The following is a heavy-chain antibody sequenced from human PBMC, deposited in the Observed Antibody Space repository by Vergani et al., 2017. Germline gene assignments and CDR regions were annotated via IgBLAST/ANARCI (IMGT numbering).Heavy chain of an antibody. Sequence: VQLVESGGGVVQPGRSLRLSCAASGFTFSSYGMHWVRQAPGKGLEWVAVIWYDGSNKYYADSVKGRFTISRDNSKNTLYLQMNSLRAEDTAVYYCALSIAVAGTSAFDIWGQGTMVTVSS. CDR2: IWYDGSNK. CDR3: ALSIAVAGTSAFDI. J-gene: IGHJ3*02. CDR1: GFTFSSYG. V-gene: IGHV3-33*01. D-gene: IGHD6-19*01.